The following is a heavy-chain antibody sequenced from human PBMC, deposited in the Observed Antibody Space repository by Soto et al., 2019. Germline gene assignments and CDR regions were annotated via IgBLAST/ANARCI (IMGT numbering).Heavy chain of an antibody. CDR3: ARGSGYYYDSSAHYYYYGMDV. J-gene: IGHJ6*02. V-gene: IGHV1-69*12. D-gene: IGHD3-22*01. CDR2: IIPIFGTA. CDR1: GGTFSSYA. Sequence: QVQLVQSGAEVKKPGSSVKVSCKASGGTFSSYAISWVRQAPGQGLEWMGGIIPIFGTANYAQKFQGRVTITADESTSTAYMELSSLRSEDTAVYYCARGSGYYYDSSAHYYYYGMDVWGQRTTVTVSS.